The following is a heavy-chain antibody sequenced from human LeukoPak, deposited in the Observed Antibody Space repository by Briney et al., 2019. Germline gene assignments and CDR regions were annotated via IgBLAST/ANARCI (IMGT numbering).Heavy chain of an antibody. D-gene: IGHD1-26*01. J-gene: IGHJ3*02. Sequence: GGSLRLSCAASGFTFSSYAMIWVRQAPGKGLQWVSALSASGRGTYYADFVKGRFTVSRDNSKNTPYLQMNSLRAEDTALYFCAKGIPWACLPYCAFDIWGQGTMVTVSS. CDR2: LSASGRGT. CDR3: AKGIPWACLPYCAFDI. CDR1: GFTFSSYA. V-gene: IGHV3-23*01.